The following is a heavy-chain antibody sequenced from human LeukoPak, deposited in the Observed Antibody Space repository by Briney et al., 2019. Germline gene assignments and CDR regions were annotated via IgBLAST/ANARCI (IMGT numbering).Heavy chain of an antibody. CDR2: IYYSGST. CDR3: ARYVWGSYPTFEDY. J-gene: IGHJ4*02. D-gene: IGHD3-16*02. CDR1: GGSISSYY. Sequence: PSETLSPTXTVSGGSISSYYWSWIRQPPGKGLEWIGYIYYSGSTNYNPSLKSRVTISVDTSKNQFSLKLSSVTAADTAVYYCARYVWGSYPTFEDYWGQGTLVTVSS. V-gene: IGHV4-59*01.